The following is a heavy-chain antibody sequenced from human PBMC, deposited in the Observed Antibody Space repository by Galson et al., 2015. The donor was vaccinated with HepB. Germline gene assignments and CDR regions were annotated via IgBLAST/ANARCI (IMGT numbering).Heavy chain of an antibody. V-gene: IGHV3-7*03. J-gene: IGHJ3*02. Sequence: SLRLSCAASGFTFRGYWMSWVRQAPGKGLEWVANVKQDGSEKYYLDSVKGRLTISRDNAKNSLYLQMSSLRADDTAMYYCASQGDYVGHAFDIWGQGTMVTVSS. CDR3: ASQGDYVGHAFDI. CDR2: VKQDGSEK. D-gene: IGHD4-17*01. CDR1: GFTFRGYW.